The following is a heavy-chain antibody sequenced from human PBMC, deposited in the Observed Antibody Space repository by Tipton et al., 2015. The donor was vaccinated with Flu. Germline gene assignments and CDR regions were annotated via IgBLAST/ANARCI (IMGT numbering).Heavy chain of an antibody. CDR1: GDSVFSNSAA. J-gene: IGHJ4*02. CDR3: ARWKSETKIFDN. D-gene: IGHD1-7*01. CDR2: TYYRSKWSN. V-gene: IGHV6-1*01. Sequence: LVKPTQTLSLTCAISGDSVFSNSAAWNWFRQSPSRGLEWLGRTYYRSKWSNDYAVSVKSRITINPDTSKNQFSLQLNSVTPEDTAVYFCARWKSETKIFDNWGQGTLVTVSS.